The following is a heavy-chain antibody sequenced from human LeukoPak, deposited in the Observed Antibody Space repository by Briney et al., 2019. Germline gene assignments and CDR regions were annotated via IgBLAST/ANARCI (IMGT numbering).Heavy chain of an antibody. J-gene: IGHJ4*02. V-gene: IGHV1-18*01. CDR1: GYTFTSYG. CDR3: ARASPDLIQGAVDH. Sequence: ASVKVSCKASGYTFTSYGISGVRQAPGQGLAWMGWISAYNGNTNYAQKLQGRVTMTTDTSTSTAYVELRSLRSDDTAVYYCARASPDLIQGAVDHWGQGTLVTISS. CDR2: ISAYNGNT. D-gene: IGHD1-1*01.